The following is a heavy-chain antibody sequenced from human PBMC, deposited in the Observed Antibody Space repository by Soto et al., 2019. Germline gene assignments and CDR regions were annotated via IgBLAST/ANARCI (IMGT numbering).Heavy chain of an antibody. CDR2: ISSSASHI. J-gene: IGHJ6*03. V-gene: IGHV3-21*01. CDR3: ARDLELGDQDIVVVPDAPWEGCMDV. Sequence: GGSLRLSCAASGFSFSSYSMNWVRQAPGKGLEWVSSISSSASHINYADSVKGRFTISRDNAKNSLYLQMNSLRAEDTAVYYCARDLELGDQDIVVVPDAPWEGCMDVWGKGTTVTFSS. CDR1: GFSFSSYS. D-gene: IGHD2-2*01.